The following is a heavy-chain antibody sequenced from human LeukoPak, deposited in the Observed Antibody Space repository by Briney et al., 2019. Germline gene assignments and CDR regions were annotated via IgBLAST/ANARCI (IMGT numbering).Heavy chain of an antibody. J-gene: IGHJ4*02. CDR2: IGTAGDT. V-gene: IGHV3-13*01. CDR3: ARKGLGGELGGFDS. D-gene: IGHD1-26*01. Sequence: PGGSLRLSCAASGFTLSSYDMHWVRQATGKGLEWVSAIGTAGDTYYPGSVKGRFIISRENAKNSLYLQMDSLGVDDTALYHCARKGLGGELGGFDSWGQGTLVTVSS. CDR1: GFTLSSYD.